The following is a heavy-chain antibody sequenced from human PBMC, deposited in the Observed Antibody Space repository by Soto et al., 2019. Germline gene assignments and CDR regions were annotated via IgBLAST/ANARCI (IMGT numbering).Heavy chain of an antibody. Sequence: PSETLSLTCTVSGGSISSSSYYWGWIRQPPGKGLEWIGSIHYSGSTYYNPSLKSRVTISVDTSKNQFSLKLSSVTAADTAVYYCARGLNSSGWYRLPIGLDYWGQGTLVTVSS. CDR1: GGSISSSSYY. V-gene: IGHV4-39*01. J-gene: IGHJ4*02. CDR3: ARGLNSSGWYRLPIGLDY. CDR2: IHYSGST. D-gene: IGHD6-19*01.